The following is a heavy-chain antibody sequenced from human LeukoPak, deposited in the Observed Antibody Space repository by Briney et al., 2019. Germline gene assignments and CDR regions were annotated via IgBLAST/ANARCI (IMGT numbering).Heavy chain of an antibody. Sequence: GGSLRLSCAASGFTFSSYAMSWVRQAPGKGLEWVSAISGSGGSTYYADSVKGRFTISRDNAKNTVYLQMNSLRAEDTAVYYCARGSWYSSSYTDYWGQGTLVTVSS. CDR1: GFTFSSYA. D-gene: IGHD6-13*01. J-gene: IGHJ4*02. CDR2: ISGSGGST. V-gene: IGHV3-23*01. CDR3: ARGSWYSSSYTDY.